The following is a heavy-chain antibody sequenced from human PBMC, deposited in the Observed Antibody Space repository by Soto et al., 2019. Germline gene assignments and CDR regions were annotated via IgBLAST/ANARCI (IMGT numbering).Heavy chain of an antibody. J-gene: IGHJ4*02. D-gene: IGHD3-22*01. V-gene: IGHV3-30*18. CDR2: ISYDGSNK. Sequence: PGGSLRLSCAASGFTFSSYGMHWVRQAPGKGLEWVAVISYDGSNKYYADSVKGRFTISRDNSKNTLYLQMNSLRAEDTAVYYCAKDAYYYDSSGYSPPGYFDYWGQGTLVTVSS. CDR1: GFTFSSYG. CDR3: AKDAYYYDSSGYSPPGYFDY.